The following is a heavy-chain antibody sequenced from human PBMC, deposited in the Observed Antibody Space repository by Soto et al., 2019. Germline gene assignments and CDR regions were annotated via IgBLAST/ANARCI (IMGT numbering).Heavy chain of an antibody. V-gene: IGHV3-23*01. CDR2: ISGRGHRT. CDR1: GFTFSNNA. CDR3: AKSLPDVDSAMFEY. Sequence: EVQLLESGGGLVQPGGSLRLSCVASGFTFSNNAVNWVRQAPGKGLEWVSTISGRGHRTYYADSVKGRFTISSDNSKNMVYLQMNSLRADDTAVYYCAKSLPDVDSAMFEYCGQGTLVTVSS. J-gene: IGHJ4*02. D-gene: IGHD5-18*01.